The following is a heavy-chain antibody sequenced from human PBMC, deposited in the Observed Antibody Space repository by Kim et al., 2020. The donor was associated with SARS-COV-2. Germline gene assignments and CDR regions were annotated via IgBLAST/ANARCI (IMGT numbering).Heavy chain of an antibody. D-gene: IGHD6-6*01. J-gene: IGHJ3*02. Sequence: GGSLRLSCAASGFTFSGYAMSWVRQAPGKGLEWVSALRGSGGSTYYADSVKGRFTISRDNSKNTLYLQMNSLRAEDTAVYYCAKDQGSSAWGDVFDIWGQGTMVTVSS. CDR2: LRGSGGST. V-gene: IGHV3-23*01. CDR3: AKDQGSSAWGDVFDI. CDR1: GFTFSGYA.